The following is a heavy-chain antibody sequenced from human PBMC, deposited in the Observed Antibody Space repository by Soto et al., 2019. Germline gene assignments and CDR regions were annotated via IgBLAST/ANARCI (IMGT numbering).Heavy chain of an antibody. CDR3: ARTGYSSGWYPYYYGMDV. V-gene: IGHV3-11*05. D-gene: IGHD6-19*01. Sequence: QVQLVESGGGLVKPGGSLRLSCAASGFTFSDYYMSWIRQAPGKGLEWVSYISSSSSYTNYADSVKGRFTISRDNAKNALYLHMNSLRAEDTAVYYCARTGYSSGWYPYYYGMDVWGQGTTVTVSS. CDR2: ISSSSSYT. CDR1: GFTFSDYY. J-gene: IGHJ6*02.